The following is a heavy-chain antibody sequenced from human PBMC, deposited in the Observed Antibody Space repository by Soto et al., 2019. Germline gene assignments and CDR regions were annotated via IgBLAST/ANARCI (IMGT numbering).Heavy chain of an antibody. CDR3: ATASPVEQTGSYMDV. Sequence: GASVKVSCKASGGTFSSYTISWVRQAPGQGLEWMGRIIPILGIANYAQKFQGRVTITADKSTSTAYMELSSLRSEDTAVYYCATASPVEQTGSYMDVWGKGTTVTVSS. V-gene: IGHV1-69*02. CDR2: IIPILGIA. CDR1: GGTFSSYT. D-gene: IGHD1-1*01. J-gene: IGHJ6*03.